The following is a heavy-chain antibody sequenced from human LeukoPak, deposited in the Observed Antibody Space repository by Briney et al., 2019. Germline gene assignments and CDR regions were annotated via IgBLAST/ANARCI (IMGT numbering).Heavy chain of an antibody. J-gene: IGHJ4*02. CDR1: GLTFTNYY. Sequence: GGSLRLSCPASGLTFTNYYMSWVSQAQGKGLEWVSSIRSSGSHIYYAVSVKGRFTISRDNAKNSLYLQMNSLRAEDTAVYYCARVRLYCSGGSCYRIDCWGEGTLVAVPS. CDR3: ARVRLYCSGGSCYRIDC. D-gene: IGHD2-15*01. V-gene: IGHV3-11*04. CDR2: IRSSGSHI.